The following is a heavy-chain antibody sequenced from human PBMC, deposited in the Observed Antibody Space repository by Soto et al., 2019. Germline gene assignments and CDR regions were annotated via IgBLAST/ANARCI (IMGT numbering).Heavy chain of an antibody. D-gene: IGHD3-22*01. Sequence: PGASLKISCQGSGYSFAGYWITWVRQKPGKGLEWMGRIAPSDSQTYYSPSFRGHVTISVTKSITTVFLQCSSLRASDTAMYYCARQIYDSDTGPNFQYYFDSWGQGTPVTVSS. CDR2: IAPSDSQT. V-gene: IGHV5-10-1*01. J-gene: IGHJ4*02. CDR3: ARQIYDSDTGPNFQYYFDS. CDR1: GYSFAGYW.